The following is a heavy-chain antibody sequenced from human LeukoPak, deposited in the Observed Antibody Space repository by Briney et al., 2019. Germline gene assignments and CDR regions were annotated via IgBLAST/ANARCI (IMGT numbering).Heavy chain of an antibody. D-gene: IGHD5-12*01. J-gene: IGHJ6*02. CDR2: MNNGPGAT. Sequence: PSETLSLTCAVYGGSFSGYYWSWVRQPPGKGLEWVSAMNNGPGATFYRDSVRGRFTISRDDSKSTLYLQMNSLRAEDTGTYYCAKTHYDLLDVWGQGTTVTVSS. CDR3: AKTHYDLLDV. CDR1: GGSFSGYY. V-gene: IGHV3-23*01.